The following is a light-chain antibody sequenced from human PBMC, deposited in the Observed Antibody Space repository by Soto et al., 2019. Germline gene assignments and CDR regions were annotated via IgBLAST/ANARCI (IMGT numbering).Light chain of an antibody. Sequence: DIQMTQSPSSLSASVGDRVTITCQASQDINKNLIWYQQKPGNAPKLLIYAASGLQSGVPSRFSGSGSGTDFTLTINSLQREDFATYYCQQTYNTPLTFGGGTKVDIK. J-gene: IGKJ4*01. CDR2: AAS. V-gene: IGKV1-39*01. CDR1: QDINKN. CDR3: QQTYNTPLT.